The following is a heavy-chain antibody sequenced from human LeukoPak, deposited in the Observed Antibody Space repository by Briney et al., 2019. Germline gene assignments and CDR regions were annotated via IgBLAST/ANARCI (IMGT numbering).Heavy chain of an antibody. D-gene: IGHD5-12*01. CDR2: IYYSGST. CDR1: GGSFSGYY. V-gene: IGHV4-59*01. CDR3: ARAIVATIDVAFDI. J-gene: IGHJ3*02. Sequence: PSETLSLTCAVYGGSFSGYYWSWIRQPPGKGLEWIGYIYYSGSTNYNPSLKSRVTISVDTSKNQFSLKLSSVTAADTAVYYCARAIVATIDVAFDIWGQGTMVTVSS.